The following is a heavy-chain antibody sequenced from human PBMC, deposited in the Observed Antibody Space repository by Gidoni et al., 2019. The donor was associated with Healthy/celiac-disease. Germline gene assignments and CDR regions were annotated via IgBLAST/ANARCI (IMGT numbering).Heavy chain of an antibody. V-gene: IGHV4-39*01. CDR3: ARRGSWSDDAFDI. D-gene: IGHD6-13*01. CDR2: IYYSGST. J-gene: IGHJ3*02. Sequence: QLQLQESGPGLVKPSETLSLTCTVSGGSISSSSYYWGWIRQPPGKGLEWIGSIYYSGSTYYNPSLKSRVTISVDTSKNQFSLKLSSVTAADTAVYYCARRGSWSDDAFDIWGQGTMVTVSS. CDR1: GGSISSSSYY.